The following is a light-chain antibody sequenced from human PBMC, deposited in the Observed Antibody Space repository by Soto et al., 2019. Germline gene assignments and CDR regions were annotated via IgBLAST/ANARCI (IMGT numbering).Light chain of an antibody. CDR2: ADS. CDR1: NIGSKS. Sequence: YELTQAPSVSVAPGQTARIGCGGDNIGSKSVHWYQQRPGQAPVLVVYADSDRPSGIPERFSGSNPGNTATLTISRVEAGDEADYYCQVWDYDTDHFVFGPGTKLTVL. J-gene: IGLJ1*01. V-gene: IGLV3-21*02. CDR3: QVWDYDTDHFV.